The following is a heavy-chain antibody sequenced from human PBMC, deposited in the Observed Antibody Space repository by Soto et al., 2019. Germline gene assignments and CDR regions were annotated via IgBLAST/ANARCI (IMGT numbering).Heavy chain of an antibody. Sequence: QVQLQESGPGLVKPSQTLSLTCTVSGGSISSGDYYWSWIRQPPGKGLEWIGYIYYSGSTYYNPSLXSXFTISVDTSKNQFSLKLSSVTAADTAVYYCARADDYGDPIDYWGQGTLVTVSS. CDR2: IYYSGST. CDR1: GGSISSGDYY. V-gene: IGHV4-30-4*01. D-gene: IGHD4-17*01. CDR3: ARADDYGDPIDY. J-gene: IGHJ4*02.